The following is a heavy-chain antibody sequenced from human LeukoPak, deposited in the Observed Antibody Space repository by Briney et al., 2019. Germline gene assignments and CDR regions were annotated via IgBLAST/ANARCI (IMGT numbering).Heavy chain of an antibody. V-gene: IGHV3-23*01. Sequence: GGSLRLSCAASGFTFSSYAMSWVRQAPGKGLEWVSAISGSGGSTYYADSVKGRFTISRDNSKNTLYLQMNSLRAEDTAVYYCAKVAGYSYGFPNWFDPWGQGTLVTVSS. CDR3: AKVAGYSYGFPNWFDP. D-gene: IGHD5-18*01. J-gene: IGHJ5*02. CDR1: GFTFSSYA. CDR2: ISGSGGST.